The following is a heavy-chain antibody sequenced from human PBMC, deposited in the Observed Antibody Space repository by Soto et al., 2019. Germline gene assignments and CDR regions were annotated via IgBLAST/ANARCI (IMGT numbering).Heavy chain of an antibody. J-gene: IGHJ4*02. CDR2: ISPKSGGT. D-gene: IGHD2-21*02. CDR3: ARPPGYISDWHYFDL. Sequence: GASVKVSCKASGYTFTNYYMHWVRQAPGQGFEWLGRISPKSGGTNYAQKFQGRVTMTWDTSSKTANMELSSLISEDTAVYYCARPPGYISDWHYFDLWGQGTLVTVSS. CDR1: GYTFTNYY. V-gene: IGHV1-2*02.